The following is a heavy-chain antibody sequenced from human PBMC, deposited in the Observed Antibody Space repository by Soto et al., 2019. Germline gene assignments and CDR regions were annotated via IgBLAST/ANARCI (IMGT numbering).Heavy chain of an antibody. D-gene: IGHD3-10*01. CDR2: VSSDGSAK. J-gene: IGHJ4*02. CDR3: ARSRSGVVADSFVS. CDR1: GFTFRRHA. V-gene: IGHV3-30*04. Sequence: QVHLVESGGGVVQPGRSLRLSCAASGFTFRRHAVHWVRQAPGKGLEWVAVVSSDGSAKYYLDSVKGRFTSSRDNSKNTAFLQLNSLSSQDTVVYYCARSRSGVVADSFVSSGQGTLVTVST.